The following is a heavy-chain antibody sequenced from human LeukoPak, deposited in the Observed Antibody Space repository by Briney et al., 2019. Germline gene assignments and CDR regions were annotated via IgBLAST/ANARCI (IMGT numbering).Heavy chain of an antibody. CDR3: ARSLRYFQWFDP. V-gene: IGHV4-39*07. CDR1: GGSISSSSYY. D-gene: IGHD3-9*01. Sequence: SETLSLTCTVSGGSISSSSYYWGWIRQPPGKGLEWIGSIYYSGSTYYNPSLKSRVTISVDTSKNQFSLKLSSVTAADTAVYYCARSLRYFQWFDPWGQGTLVTVSS. J-gene: IGHJ5*02. CDR2: IYYSGST.